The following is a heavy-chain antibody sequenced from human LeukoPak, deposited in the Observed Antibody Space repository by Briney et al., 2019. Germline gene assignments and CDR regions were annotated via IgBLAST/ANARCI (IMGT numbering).Heavy chain of an antibody. D-gene: IGHD3-22*01. CDR3: ARPNAYYYDSSGYYSPHYFDY. CDR1: GGTFSSYA. Sequence: SVKVSCKASGGTFSSYAISWVRQAPGQGLEWMGGIIPIFGTANYAQKFQGRVTITADESTSTAYMELSSLRSEDTAVYYCARPNAYYYDSSGYYSPHYFDYWGQGSLVAVSS. J-gene: IGHJ4*02. CDR2: IIPIFGTA. V-gene: IGHV1-69*13.